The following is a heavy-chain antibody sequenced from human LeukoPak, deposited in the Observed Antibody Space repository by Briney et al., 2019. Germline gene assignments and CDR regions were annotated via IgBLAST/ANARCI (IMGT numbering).Heavy chain of an antibody. J-gene: IGHJ5*02. Sequence: GGSLRLSCAASGFTFSSYWMSWVRQAPGKGLEWVANIKQDGSEKYYVDSVKGRFTISRDNAKNSLYLQMNSLRAEDTAVYYCARDRREQQPWPNWFDPWGQGTLVTVSS. D-gene: IGHD6-13*01. CDR1: GFTFSSYW. V-gene: IGHV3-7*01. CDR3: ARDRREQQPWPNWFDP. CDR2: IKQDGSEK.